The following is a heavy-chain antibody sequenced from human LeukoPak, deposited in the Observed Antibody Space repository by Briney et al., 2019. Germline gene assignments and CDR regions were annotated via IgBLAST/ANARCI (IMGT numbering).Heavy chain of an antibody. J-gene: IGHJ1*01. CDR2: INPSSGST. Sequence: ASVKVSCKASGYTFTSYYIHWVRQAPGQGLEWMGIINPSSGSTSSAQKFQGRVSMTRDTSTSTVYMELSSLRSEDTAVYYCARDASLAEYFQHWGQGTLVTVSS. CDR3: ARDASLAEYFQH. V-gene: IGHV1-46*01. CDR1: GYTFTSYY.